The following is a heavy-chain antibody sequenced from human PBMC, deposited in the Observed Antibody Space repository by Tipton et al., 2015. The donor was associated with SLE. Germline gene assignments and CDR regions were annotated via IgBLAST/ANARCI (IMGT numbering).Heavy chain of an antibody. V-gene: IGHV3-48*03. D-gene: IGHD6-19*01. CDR2: ISSSGSTI. J-gene: IGHJ4*02. CDR1: GFTFSSYE. CDR3: ARGADQWLGGGYFDY. Sequence: SLRLSCAASGFTFSSYEMNWVRQAPGKGLEGVSYISSSGSTIYYADSVKGRFTISRDNAKNSLYLQMNSLRAEDTAVYYCARGADQWLGGGYFDYWGQGTLVTVSS.